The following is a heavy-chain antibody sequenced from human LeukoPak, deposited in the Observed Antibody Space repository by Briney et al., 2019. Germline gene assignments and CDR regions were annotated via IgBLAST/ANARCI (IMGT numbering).Heavy chain of an antibody. Sequence: XSSYXMHWVRXAPGXGLEWVAVISYDGSNKYYADSVKGRFTISRDNSKNTLYLQVNSLRAEDTAVYYCARPPSSMVRGVIPFDYWGQGTLVTVSS. CDR1: XSSYX. CDR2: ISYDGSNK. V-gene: IGHV3-30*04. CDR3: ARPPSSMVRGVIPFDY. J-gene: IGHJ4*02. D-gene: IGHD3-10*01.